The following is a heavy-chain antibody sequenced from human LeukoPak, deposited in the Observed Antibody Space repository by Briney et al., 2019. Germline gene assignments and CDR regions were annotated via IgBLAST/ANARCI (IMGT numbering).Heavy chain of an antibody. J-gene: IGHJ4*02. CDR2: IYHNGRA. CDR3: ARFFWSASKRLDY. D-gene: IGHD3-3*01. V-gene: IGHV4-59*08. CDR1: GGSITNYY. Sequence: SETLSHTCTVSGGSITNYYWSWLRQPPGKGLEWIGYIYHNGRATYNPSLQSRVTISVDTSKNEFSLKLNSVSAADTAVYYCARFFWSASKRLDYWGQGTVVTVSS.